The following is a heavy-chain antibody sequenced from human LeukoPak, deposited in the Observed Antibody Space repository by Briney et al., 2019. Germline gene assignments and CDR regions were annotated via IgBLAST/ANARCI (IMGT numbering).Heavy chain of an antibody. CDR2: INHSGST. V-gene: IGHV4-34*01. J-gene: IGHJ4*02. D-gene: IGHD4-17*01. CDR1: GGSFSGYY. Sequence: SGTLSLTCAVYGGSFSGYYWSWIRQPPGKGLEWIGEINHSGSTNYNPSLKSRVTISVDTSKNQFSLKLSSVTAADTAVYYCVLEGYGDYGYWGQGTLVTVSS. CDR3: VLEGYGDYGY.